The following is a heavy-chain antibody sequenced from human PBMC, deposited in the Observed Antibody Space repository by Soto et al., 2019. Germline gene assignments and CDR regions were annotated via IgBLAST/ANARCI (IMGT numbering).Heavy chain of an antibody. D-gene: IGHD4-17*01. V-gene: IGHV3-74*01. CDR3: ALSHTVTTDY. CDR1: GLTFSSYW. J-gene: IGHJ4*02. CDR2: INSDGSST. Sequence: EVQLVESGGGLVQPGGSLRLSCAASGLTFSSYWMHWVRQAPGKGLVWVSRINSDGSSTSYADSVKVRFTISRDNAKNTLYLQMNSLRSEDTAVYYCALSHTVTTDYWGQGTLVTVSS.